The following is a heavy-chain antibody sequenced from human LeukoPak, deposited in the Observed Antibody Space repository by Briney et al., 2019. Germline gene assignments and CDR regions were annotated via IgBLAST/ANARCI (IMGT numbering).Heavy chain of an antibody. CDR3: ARDPGYSGSYYYYYYYMDV. J-gene: IGHJ6*03. D-gene: IGHD1-26*01. CDR1: GYTFTSYY. Sequence: ASVKVSCKAFGYTFTSYYMHWVRQAPGQGLEWMGIINPSGGSTSYAQKFQGRVTMTRDTSTSTVYMELSSLRSEDTAVYYCARDPGYSGSYYYYYYYMDVWGKGTTVTVSS. CDR2: INPSGGST. V-gene: IGHV1-46*01.